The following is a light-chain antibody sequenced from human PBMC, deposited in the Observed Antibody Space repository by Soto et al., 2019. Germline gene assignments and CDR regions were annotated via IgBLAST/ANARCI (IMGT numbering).Light chain of an antibody. CDR2: DVS. Sequence: QSVLTQPASVSGSPGQSITISCTGTSSDIGGYNYVSWYQQHPGKAPKLMIYDVSNRPLGVSNRFSGSKSGNTASLTISGLQAEDEADYYCSSYANTFYVFGTGTKLTVL. CDR1: SSDIGGYNY. CDR3: SSYANTFYV. V-gene: IGLV2-14*03. J-gene: IGLJ1*01.